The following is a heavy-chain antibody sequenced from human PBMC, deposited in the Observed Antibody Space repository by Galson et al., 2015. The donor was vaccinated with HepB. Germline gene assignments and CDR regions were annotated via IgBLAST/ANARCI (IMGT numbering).Heavy chain of an antibody. V-gene: IGHV1-18*01. CDR1: GSTFTSYG. Sequence: SVKVSCKASGSTFTSYGISWVRQAPGQGLEWMGWISAYNGNTNYAQKLQGRVTMTTDTSTSTAYMELRSLRSDDTAVYYCAREKSGGYDFWSGYYTGIVYYFDYWGQGTLVTVSS. CDR2: ISAYNGNT. J-gene: IGHJ4*02. CDR3: AREKSGGYDFWSGYYTGIVYYFDY. D-gene: IGHD3-3*01.